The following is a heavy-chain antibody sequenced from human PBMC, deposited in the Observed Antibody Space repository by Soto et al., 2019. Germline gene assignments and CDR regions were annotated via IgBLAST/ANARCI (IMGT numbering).Heavy chain of an antibody. CDR1: GGTFSSYA. D-gene: IGHD3-22*01. V-gene: IGHV1-69*13. CDR2: IIPIFGTA. CDR3: ARSRDYYDSSGLDAVDL. J-gene: IGHJ3*01. Sequence: SVKVSCKASGGTFSSYAISWVRQAPGQGLEWMGGIIPIFGTANYAQKFQGRVTITADESTSTAYMELSSLRSEDTAVYYCARSRDYYDSSGLDAVDLWGQGTMVTVPS.